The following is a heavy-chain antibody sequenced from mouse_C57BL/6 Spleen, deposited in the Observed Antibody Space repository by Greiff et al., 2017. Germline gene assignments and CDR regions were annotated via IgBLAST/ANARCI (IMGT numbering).Heavy chain of an antibody. V-gene: IGHV3-6*01. CDR1: GYSITSGYY. J-gene: IGHJ2*01. CDR2: ISYDGSN. Sequence: EVKLQESGPGLVKPSQSLSLTCSVTGYSITSGYYWNWIRQFPGNKLEWMGYISYDGSNNYNPSLKNRISITRDTSKNQFFLKLNSVTTEDTATYYCARGYDYDPYFDDWGQGTTLTVSS. CDR3: ARGYDYDPYFDD. D-gene: IGHD2-4*01.